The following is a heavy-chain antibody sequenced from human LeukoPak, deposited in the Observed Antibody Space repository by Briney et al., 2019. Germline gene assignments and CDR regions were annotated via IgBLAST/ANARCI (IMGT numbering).Heavy chain of an antibody. J-gene: IGHJ4*01. Sequence: SETLSLTCTVSGGSISSSSYYCGWIRQPPGKGLEWIGSIYYSGSTYYNPSLKSRVTISVDTSKSLFSLKLSSVTAADTAVYYCARGINGAKWLVPYYFDYWGHGTLVTVSS. V-gene: IGHV4-39*02. CDR2: IYYSGST. CDR3: ARGINGAKWLVPYYFDY. CDR1: GGSISSSSYY. D-gene: IGHD6-19*01.